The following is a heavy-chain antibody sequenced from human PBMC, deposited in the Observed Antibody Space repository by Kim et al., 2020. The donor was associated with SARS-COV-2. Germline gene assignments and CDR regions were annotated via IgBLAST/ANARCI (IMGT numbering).Heavy chain of an antibody. J-gene: IGHJ6*02. D-gene: IGHD2-2*01. CDR3: ARDANRDIVVVPAAFYYYYGMDV. V-gene: IGHV3-21*01. CDR2: ISSSSSYI. CDR1: GFTFSSYS. Sequence: GGSLRLSCAASGFTFSSYSMNWVRQAPGKGLEWVSSISSSSSYIYYADSVKGRFTISRDNAKNSLYLQMNSLRAEDTAVYYCARDANRDIVVVPAAFYYYYGMDVWGQGTTVTVSS.